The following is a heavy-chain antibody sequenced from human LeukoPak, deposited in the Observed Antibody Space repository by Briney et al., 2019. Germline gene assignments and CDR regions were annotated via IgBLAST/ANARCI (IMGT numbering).Heavy chain of an antibody. Sequence: GRSLRLSCAASGFTFSSHGMSWVRQAPGKGLEWVSTISGSGDNTYYADSVKGRFTISRDNSKNTLYLQMNSLRAEDTAVYYCARVTYGSGTYGAFDYWGQGTLVTVSS. CDR3: ARVTYGSGTYGAFDY. CDR1: GFTFSSHG. CDR2: ISGSGDNT. D-gene: IGHD3-10*01. V-gene: IGHV3-23*01. J-gene: IGHJ4*02.